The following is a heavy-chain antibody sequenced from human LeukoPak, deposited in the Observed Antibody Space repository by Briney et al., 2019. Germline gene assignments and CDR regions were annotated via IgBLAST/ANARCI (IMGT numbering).Heavy chain of an antibody. Sequence: ASVKVSCKASGYTFTGYYMHWVRQAPGQGLEWMGWINPNSGGTNYAQKFQGRVTMTRDTSISTAYMELSRLRSDDTAVYYCARETCSGGSCYFDYWGQGTLVTVSS. CDR3: ARETCSGGSCYFDY. J-gene: IGHJ4*02. D-gene: IGHD2-15*01. V-gene: IGHV1-2*02. CDR1: GYTFTGYY. CDR2: INPNSGGT.